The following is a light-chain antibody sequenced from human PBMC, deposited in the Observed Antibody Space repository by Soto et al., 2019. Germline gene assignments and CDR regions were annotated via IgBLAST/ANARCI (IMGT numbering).Light chain of an antibody. CDR3: PQNYYTPQT. J-gene: IGKJ1*01. V-gene: IGKV1-39*01. Sequence: IQMTQTTSSLSASVGDRVTITCRASQSISSYLNWYQQKPGKAPNLLIYDASRLQSGVPSRFSGSGSGTDFTPTIGSLKPEDFATYYCPQNYYTPQTFGQGTNVDI. CDR2: DAS. CDR1: QSISSY.